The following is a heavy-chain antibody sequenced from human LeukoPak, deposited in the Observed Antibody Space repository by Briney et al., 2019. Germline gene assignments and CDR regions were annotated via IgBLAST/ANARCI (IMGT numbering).Heavy chain of an antibody. J-gene: IGHJ4*02. Sequence: PGGSLRLSCAASGFTLSNYYMSWIRQAPGKGLEWVSAISGSGGSTYYADSVKGRFTISRDNSKNTLYLQMNSLRAEDTAVYYCAKDRATSSGSYYDYFDYWGQGSLVAVSS. D-gene: IGHD1-26*01. CDR2: ISGSGGST. CDR1: GFTLSNYY. V-gene: IGHV3-23*01. CDR3: AKDRATSSGSYYDYFDY.